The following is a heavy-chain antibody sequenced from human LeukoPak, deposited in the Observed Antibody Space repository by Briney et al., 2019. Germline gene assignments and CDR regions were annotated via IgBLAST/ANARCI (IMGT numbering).Heavy chain of an antibody. Sequence: GVSLRLSCAASGXTXXSYAMSWVRQAPGXXLEWVSAISGSGGSTYYADSVKGRFTISRDNSKNTLYLQMNSLRAEDTAVYYCAKVAFDYWGQGTLVTVSS. CDR2: ISGSGGST. CDR1: GXTXXSYA. V-gene: IGHV3-23*01. J-gene: IGHJ4*02. CDR3: AKVAFDY.